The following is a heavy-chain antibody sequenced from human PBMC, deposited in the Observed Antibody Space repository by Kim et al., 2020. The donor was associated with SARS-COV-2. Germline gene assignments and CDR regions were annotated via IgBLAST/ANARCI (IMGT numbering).Heavy chain of an antibody. CDR3: ARDRSRYCSSTSCSFLYG. J-gene: IGHJ6*01. D-gene: IGHD2-2*01. CDR2: IYYSGST. Sequence: SETLSLTCTVSGGSISSYYWSWIRQPPGKGLEWIGYIYYSGSTNYNPSLKSRVTISVDTSKNQFSLKLSSVTAADTAMYYCARDRSRYCSSTSCSFLYG. CDR1: GGSISSYY. V-gene: IGHV4-59*13.